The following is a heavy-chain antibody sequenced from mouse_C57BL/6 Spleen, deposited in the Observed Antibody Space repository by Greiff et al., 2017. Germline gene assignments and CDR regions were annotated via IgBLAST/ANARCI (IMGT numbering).Heavy chain of an antibody. CDR2: IHPNSGGT. J-gene: IGHJ1*03. Sequence: QVQLQQSGAELVKPGASVKLSCKASGYTFTSYWMHWVKQRPGQGLEWIGMIHPNSGGTNYNEKFKSKATLTVDKSSSTAYMQLSSLTSEDSAVYYCARFGDGSSDDWDFDDWGTGTTVTVSS. CDR3: ARFGDGSSDDWDFDD. D-gene: IGHD1-1*01. CDR1: GYTFTSYW. V-gene: IGHV1-64*01.